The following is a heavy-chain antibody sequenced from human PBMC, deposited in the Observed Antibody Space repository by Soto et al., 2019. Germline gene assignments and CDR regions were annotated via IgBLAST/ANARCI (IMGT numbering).Heavy chain of an antibody. D-gene: IGHD3-16*02. V-gene: IGHV4-4*02. J-gene: IGHJ6*02. CDR3: ARVLMITFGGVIVRRYGMDV. CDR2: IYHSGST. Sequence: TSETLSLTCAVSGGSISSSNWWSWVRQPPGKGREWIGEIYHSGSTNYNPSLKSRVTISVDKSKNQFSLKLSSVTAADTAVYYCARVLMITFGGVIVRRYGMDVWGQGTTVT. CDR1: GGSISSSNW.